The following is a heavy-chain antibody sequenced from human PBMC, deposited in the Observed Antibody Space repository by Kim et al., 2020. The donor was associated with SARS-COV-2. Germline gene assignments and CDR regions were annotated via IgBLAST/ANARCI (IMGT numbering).Heavy chain of an antibody. CDR2: IIGSGTTA. CDR3: AKFFARCSSASCYSIEYYDHGLDV. D-gene: IGHD2-2*01. Sequence: GGSLRLSCVASGFTFSNYGMVWVRQAPGKGLEWISIIIGSGTTAYHADSVKGRFTISRDNSKNTLSLQMNSLRAEDTAVYYCAKFFARCSSASCYSIEYYDHGLDVWGLGTTVTVSS. CDR1: GFTFSNYG. V-gene: IGHV3-23*01. J-gene: IGHJ6*02.